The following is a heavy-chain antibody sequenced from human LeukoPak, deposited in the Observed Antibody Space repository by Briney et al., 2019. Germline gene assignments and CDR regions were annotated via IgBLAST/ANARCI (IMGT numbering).Heavy chain of an antibody. D-gene: IGHD6-19*01. V-gene: IGHV4-34*01. Sequence: SETLSLTCAVYGGSFSGYYWSWIRQPPGKGLEWIGEINHSGSTNYNPSLKSRVTISVDTSKNQFSLKLSSVTAADTAVYYCARRSYSSGWYSGDRWFDPWGQGTLVTVSS. J-gene: IGHJ5*02. CDR1: GGSFSGYY. CDR2: INHSGST. CDR3: ARRSYSSGWYSGDRWFDP.